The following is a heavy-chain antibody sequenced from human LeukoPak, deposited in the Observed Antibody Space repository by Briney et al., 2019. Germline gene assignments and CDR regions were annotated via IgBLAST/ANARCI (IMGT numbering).Heavy chain of an antibody. CDR1: GYTFTSYG. CDR3: ARSRSGNDFDYYYYYMDV. J-gene: IGHJ6*03. CDR2: ISPYNGNT. D-gene: IGHD5-12*01. Sequence: GASVKVSCKASGYTFTSYGISWVRQAPGQGLEWMGWISPYNGNTNYAQKLQGRVTMTTDTSTGTAYMELRSLRSDDTAVYYCARSRSGNDFDYYYYYMDVWGKGTTVTVSS. V-gene: IGHV1-18*01.